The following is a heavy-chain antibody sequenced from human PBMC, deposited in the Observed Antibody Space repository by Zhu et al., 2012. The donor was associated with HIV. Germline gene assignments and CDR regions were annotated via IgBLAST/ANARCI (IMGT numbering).Heavy chain of an antibody. CDR3: ARRGRALILLWFGDYDY. CDR1: GGSISNYY. D-gene: IGHD3-10*01. J-gene: IGHJ4*02. Sequence: QVQLQESGPGLVKPSETLSLTCTVSGGSISNYYWSWIRQPPGKGLEWIGYIYTSGSVTYNPSLKSRVTISVDTSKNQFSLKLSSVTAADTAVYYCARRGRALILLWFGDYDYWGQGTLVTVS. CDR2: IYTSGSV. V-gene: IGHV4-4*09.